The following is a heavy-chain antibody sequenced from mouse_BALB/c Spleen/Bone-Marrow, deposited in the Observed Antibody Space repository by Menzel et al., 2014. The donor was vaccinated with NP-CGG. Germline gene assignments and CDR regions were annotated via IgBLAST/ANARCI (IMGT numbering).Heavy chain of an antibody. Sequence: LQESGPELVKPGASVKMSCKASGYTFTSYYIHWVKQRPGQGLEWIGWIYPGDGSTKYNEKFKGKTTLTADKSSSTAYMLLSSLTSEDSAIYFCAICYGYDEFAYWGQGTLVTVSA. D-gene: IGHD2-2*01. CDR3: AICYGYDEFAY. CDR1: GYTFTSYY. CDR2: IYPGDGST. J-gene: IGHJ3*01. V-gene: IGHV1S56*01.